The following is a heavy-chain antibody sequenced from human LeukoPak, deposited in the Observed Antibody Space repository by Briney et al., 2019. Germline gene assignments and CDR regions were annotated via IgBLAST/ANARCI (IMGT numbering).Heavy chain of an antibody. CDR3: AKAPVTTCSGAYCYPFDY. CDR2: ISVSGNT. D-gene: IGHD2-21*01. V-gene: IGHV3-23*01. J-gene: IGHJ4*02. Sequence: GGSLLLSCAASGFTLSSYAMSWVRQAPGKGLEWVSAISVSGNTYHADSVKGRFTISRDSSKNTLYLQMNRLRAEDAAVYYCAKAPVTTCSGAYCYPFDYWGQGTLVTVSS. CDR1: GFTLSSYA.